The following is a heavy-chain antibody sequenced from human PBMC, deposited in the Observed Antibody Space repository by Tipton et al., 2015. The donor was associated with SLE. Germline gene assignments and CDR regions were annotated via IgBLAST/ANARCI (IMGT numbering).Heavy chain of an antibody. D-gene: IGHD3/OR15-3a*01. V-gene: IGHV3-23*01. CDR3: ARSAVRIFGPRTPLDY. CDR1: GFTNGDYA. Sequence: SLRLSCLVSGFTNGDYAVSWVRQAPGKGLEWVSVISGSGGSTDYADSVKGRFTISRDNSKNTLYLQMNSLRAEDTAVYYCARSAVRIFGPRTPLDYWGQGTLVTVSS. CDR2: ISGSGGST. J-gene: IGHJ4*02.